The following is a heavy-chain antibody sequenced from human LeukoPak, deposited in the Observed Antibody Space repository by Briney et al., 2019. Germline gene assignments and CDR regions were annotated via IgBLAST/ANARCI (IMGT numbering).Heavy chain of an antibody. J-gene: IGHJ4*02. D-gene: IGHD4-23*01. CDR1: GGSTSSYY. CDR3: ARQGRGYGGNSDY. V-gene: IGHV4-59*08. Sequence: PSETLSLTCSVSGGSTSSYYWTWIRQPPGKGLEWIGYIYYSGSTNYNPSLKSRVTISVDTSKNQFSLKLSSVTAADTAVYYCARQGRGYGGNSDYWGQGTLVTVSS. CDR2: IYYSGST.